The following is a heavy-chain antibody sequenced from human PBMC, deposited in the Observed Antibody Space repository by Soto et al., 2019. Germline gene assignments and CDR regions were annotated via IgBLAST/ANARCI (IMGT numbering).Heavy chain of an antibody. CDR1: GFTFSSYA. CDR2: ISGSGGST. CDR3: AKDRTGDFWSGYNNWFDP. V-gene: IGHV3-23*01. Sequence: GGSLRLSCAASGFTFSSYAMSWVRQAPGKGLEWVSAISGSGGSTYYADSVKGRFTISRDNSKNTLYLQMNSLGAEDTAVYYCAKDRTGDFWSGYNNWFDPWGQGTLVTVSS. D-gene: IGHD3-3*01. J-gene: IGHJ5*02.